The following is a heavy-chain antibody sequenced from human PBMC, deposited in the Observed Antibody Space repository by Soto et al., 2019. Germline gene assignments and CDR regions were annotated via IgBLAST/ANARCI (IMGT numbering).Heavy chain of an antibody. CDR2: ISYDGTNK. J-gene: IGHJ6*02. Sequence: QVQLVESGGGVVQPGRSLRLACAASGFTFSRAALHWVRQAPGKGLEWVVVISYDGTNKYYADSVKGRFTISRDNSKNTLYLQINSLRADDTAIYYCAKDPHEYDVWNDYSYNYYAMDVWGQGTTVTVSS. CDR3: AKDPHEYDVWNDYSYNYYAMDV. V-gene: IGHV3-30-3*01. D-gene: IGHD3-3*01. CDR1: GFTFSRAA.